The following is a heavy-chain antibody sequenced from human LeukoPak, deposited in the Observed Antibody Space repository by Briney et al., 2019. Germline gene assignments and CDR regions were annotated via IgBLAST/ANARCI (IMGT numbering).Heavy chain of an antibody. J-gene: IGHJ3*02. CDR3: ARSLDYDALDAFDI. CDR2: INPNSGGT. CDR1: GYTFTGYF. D-gene: IGHD3/OR15-3a*01. V-gene: IGHV1-2*02. Sequence: ASVKVSCKASGYTFTGYFMHWVRQAPGQGIEWMGWINPNSGGTNYAQKFQGRVTMTRDTSISTAYMELSRLRSDDTALYHCARSLDYDALDAFDIWGQGTMVIVSS.